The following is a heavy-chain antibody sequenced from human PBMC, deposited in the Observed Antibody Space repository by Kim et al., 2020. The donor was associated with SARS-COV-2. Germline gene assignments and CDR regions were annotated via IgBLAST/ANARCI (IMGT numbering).Heavy chain of an antibody. CDR2: IYYSGST. CDR3: ARTGIAAAGTTWFDT. CDR1: GGSISSYY. Sequence: SETLSLTCTVSGGSISSYYWSWIRQPPGKGLEWIGYIYYSGSTNYNPSLKSRVTISVDTSKNQFSLKLSSVTAADTAVYYCARTGIAAAGTTWFDTWGQGTLVTVSS. V-gene: IGHV4-59*01. J-gene: IGHJ5*02. D-gene: IGHD6-13*01.